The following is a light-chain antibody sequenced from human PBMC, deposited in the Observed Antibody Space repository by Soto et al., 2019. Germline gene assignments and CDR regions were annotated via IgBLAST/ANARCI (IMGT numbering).Light chain of an antibody. Sequence: ESVLTQSPGTLSLSPGERATLSCRASETFSSTYLAWYQQKPGQAPSLLIYDASIRATGIPDRFSGSGSGTDFTLTISSLEPEDFATYYCQQAASFPITFGQGTRLE. J-gene: IGKJ5*01. CDR2: DAS. CDR3: QQAASFPIT. V-gene: IGKV3-20*01. CDR1: ETFSSTY.